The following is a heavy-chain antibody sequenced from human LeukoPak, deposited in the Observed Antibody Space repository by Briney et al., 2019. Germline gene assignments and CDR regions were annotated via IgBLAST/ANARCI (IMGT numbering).Heavy chain of an antibody. V-gene: IGHV3-23*01. CDR3: AKGSAAGRPYYFDY. CDR2: IDSTGAYT. CDR1: GFIFSNYA. Sequence: PGGSLRLSCAASGFIFSNYAMSWVRQAPGKGLEWVSDIDSTGAYTWYADSVKGRFTISKDSSKTILYLQMNSLRAEDAAVYFCAKGSAAGRPYYFDYWGQGTLVTVSS. D-gene: IGHD6-25*01. J-gene: IGHJ4*02.